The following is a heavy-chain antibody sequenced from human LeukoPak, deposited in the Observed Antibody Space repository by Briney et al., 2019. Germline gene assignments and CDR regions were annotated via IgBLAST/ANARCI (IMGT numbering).Heavy chain of an antibody. V-gene: IGHV3-7*01. D-gene: IGHD2-8*01. CDR2: INQDGSQK. Sequence: GGPLRLSCAASGFTFSTYWMSWVRQAPGKGLEGVASINQDGSQKRYVDSVQGRFMISRDNTKKSLFLQMNSLRAEDTAVYYCARLKDDVTKLDYWGQGTLVTVSS. CDR1: GFTFSTYW. J-gene: IGHJ4*02. CDR3: ARLKDDVTKLDY.